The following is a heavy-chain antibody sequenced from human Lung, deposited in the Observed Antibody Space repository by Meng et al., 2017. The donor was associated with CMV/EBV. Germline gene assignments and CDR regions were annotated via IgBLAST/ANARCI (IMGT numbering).Heavy chain of an antibody. J-gene: IGHJ6*01. D-gene: IGHD6-19*01. Sequence: SETLSLXCSVASASISNQYWSCIRQPPGKGLEWIGIIYYTGDTNYSPSLKSRFTMSVDTSRNQFSLSLRSVTPADTAVYYCARTDLKELGRRSGWFPDYYYHGMDVWGQGXTVTVSS. CDR1: SASISNQY. V-gene: IGHV4-59*11. CDR3: ARTDLKELGRRSGWFPDYYYHGMDV. CDR2: IYYTGDT.